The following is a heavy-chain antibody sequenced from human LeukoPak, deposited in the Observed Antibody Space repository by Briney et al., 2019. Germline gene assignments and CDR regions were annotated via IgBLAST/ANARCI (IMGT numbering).Heavy chain of an antibody. CDR1: GDSVSSNSAA. CDR2: TYYRSKWYN. V-gene: IGHV6-1*01. CDR3: ARDHQRDWNSIIPFDY. D-gene: IGHD1-7*01. Sequence: SQTLSLTCAISGDSVSSNSAAWNWIRQSPSRGLEWLGRTYYRSKWYNGYAVSVKSRITINPDTSKNQFSLQLNSVTPEDTAVYYCARDHQRDWNSIIPFDYWGQGTLVTVSS. J-gene: IGHJ4*02.